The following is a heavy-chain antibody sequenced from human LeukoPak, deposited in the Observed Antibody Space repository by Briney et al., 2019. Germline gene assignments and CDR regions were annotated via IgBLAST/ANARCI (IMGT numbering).Heavy chain of an antibody. Sequence: ASVKVSCKASGYTFTGYYMHWVRQAPGQGLEWMGWIDPNSGGTNYAQKFQGWVTMTRDTSIRTAYMELSRLRSDDTAVYYCARGSYGDYSFRWGMDVWGKGTTVTVSS. V-gene: IGHV1-2*04. CDR2: IDPNSGGT. CDR3: ARGSYGDYSFRWGMDV. D-gene: IGHD4-17*01. CDR1: GYTFTGYY. J-gene: IGHJ6*04.